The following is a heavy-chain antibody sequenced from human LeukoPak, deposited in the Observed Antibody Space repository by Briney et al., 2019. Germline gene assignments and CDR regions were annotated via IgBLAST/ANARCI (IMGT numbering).Heavy chain of an antibody. CDR1: GFSFSNYW. V-gene: IGHV3-74*03. CDR3: ARDLKAAAGLDY. J-gene: IGHJ4*02. Sequence: GGSLRLSCAVSGFSFSNYWMHWVRQDPGKGLVWVSYISSDGSVTKYAASVKGRFTISRDNSKNTLYLQMNSLRAEDTAVYYCARDLKAAAGLDYWGQGTLVTVSS. CDR2: ISSDGSVT. D-gene: IGHD6-13*01.